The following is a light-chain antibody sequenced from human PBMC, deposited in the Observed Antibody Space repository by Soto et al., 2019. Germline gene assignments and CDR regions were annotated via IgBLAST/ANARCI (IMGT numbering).Light chain of an antibody. Sequence: QSVLTQPPSVSATPAQRVTISCSGSSSNIGSYTVNWYQQLPGTAPRLLIYSNNQRPSGVPDRFSGSKSGTSASLAISGLQSEDEADYYCGTWDDSLNAYVFGTGTKLTVL. CDR1: SSNIGSYT. V-gene: IGLV1-44*01. CDR2: SNN. CDR3: GTWDDSLNAYV. J-gene: IGLJ1*01.